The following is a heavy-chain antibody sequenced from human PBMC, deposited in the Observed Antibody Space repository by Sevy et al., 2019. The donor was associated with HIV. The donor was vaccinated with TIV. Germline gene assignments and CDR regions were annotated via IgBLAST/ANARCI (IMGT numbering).Heavy chain of an antibody. CDR3: TKDRYDGSGYYPEGAFDI. Sequence: GGSLRLSCAASGFTFSSYAMNWFRQAPGKGLKWVSTISGSGGSTYYGDSVKGQFTISRDNSKNTVYPQMSSLRAEDTALYYCTKDRYDGSGYYPEGAFDIWGQGTKVTVSS. CDR1: GFTFSSYA. CDR2: ISGSGGST. D-gene: IGHD3-22*01. V-gene: IGHV3-23*01. J-gene: IGHJ3*02.